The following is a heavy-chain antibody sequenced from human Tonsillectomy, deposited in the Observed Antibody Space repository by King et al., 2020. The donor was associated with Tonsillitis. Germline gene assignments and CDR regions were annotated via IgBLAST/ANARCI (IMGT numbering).Heavy chain of an antibody. Sequence: QLVQSGAEVKKPGSSVKVSCKASGGTFSSYPITWVRQAPGQGLEWMGGIIPISGTTNYAQKFQGRVTITADESTSTAYMALSSLRSEDTAMYYCARILSDAAMVLYYFDYWGQGTLVTVSS. CDR1: GGTFSSYP. CDR3: ARILSDAAMVLYYFDY. CDR2: IIPISGTT. D-gene: IGHD5-18*01. J-gene: IGHJ4*02. V-gene: IGHV1-69*12.